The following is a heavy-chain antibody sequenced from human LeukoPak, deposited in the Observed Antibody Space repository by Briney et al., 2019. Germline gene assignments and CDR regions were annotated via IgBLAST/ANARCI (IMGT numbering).Heavy chain of an antibody. J-gene: IGHJ2*01. D-gene: IGHD3-10*01. CDR1: GGSISSYY. CDR3: ARRITMVRGRSWYFDL. Sequence: SETLSLTCTVSGGSISSYYWSWIRQPAGKGLEWIGRIYTSGSTNYNPSLKSRVTISVDTSKNQFSLKLSSVTAADTAVYYCARRITMVRGRSWYFDLWGRGTLVTVSS. V-gene: IGHV4-4*07. CDR2: IYTSGST.